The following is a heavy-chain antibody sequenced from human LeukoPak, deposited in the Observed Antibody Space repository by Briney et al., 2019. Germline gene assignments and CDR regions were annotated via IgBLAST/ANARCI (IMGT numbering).Heavy chain of an antibody. J-gene: IGHJ4*02. CDR3: ARHSGYSYGDLVY. CDR2: IYYSGST. V-gene: IGHV4-39*01. D-gene: IGHD5-18*01. CDR1: GGSISSSSYY. Sequence: SETLSLTCTVSGGSISSSSYYWGWIRQPPGKGLEWIGSIYYSGSTYYNPSLKSRVTISVDTSKNQFSLKLSSVTAADTAMYYCARHSGYSYGDLVYWGQGTLVTVSS.